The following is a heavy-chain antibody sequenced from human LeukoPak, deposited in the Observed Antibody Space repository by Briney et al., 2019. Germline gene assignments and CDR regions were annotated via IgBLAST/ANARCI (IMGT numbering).Heavy chain of an antibody. J-gene: IGHJ4*02. D-gene: IGHD1-26*01. Sequence: GGSLRLSCAASGFTFSSYSMNWVRQAPGKGLEWVSSISSSSSYIYYADSVKGRFTISRDNAKNSLYLQMNSLRAEDTAVYYCARDRRELPGTIDYWGQGTLVTVSS. CDR3: ARDRRELPGTIDY. CDR1: GFTFSSYS. CDR2: ISSSSSYI. V-gene: IGHV3-21*01.